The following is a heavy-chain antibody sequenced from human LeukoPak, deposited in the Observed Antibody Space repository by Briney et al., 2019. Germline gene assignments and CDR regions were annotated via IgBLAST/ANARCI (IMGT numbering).Heavy chain of an antibody. V-gene: IGHV3-11*01. D-gene: IGHD3-9*01. J-gene: IGHJ4*02. CDR2: ISSSGSTI. CDR1: GFTFSDYY. Sequence: AGGSLRLSCAAAGFTFSDYYMSWVRQAPGKGREWVSYISSSGSTIYYADSVKGRFTISRDNAKNSLYLQMNSLRAEDTAVYYCARCDILTGYFDYWGQGTLVTVSS. CDR3: ARCDILTGYFDY.